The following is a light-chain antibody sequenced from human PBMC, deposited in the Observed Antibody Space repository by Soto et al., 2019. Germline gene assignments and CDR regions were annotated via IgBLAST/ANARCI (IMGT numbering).Light chain of an antibody. CDR2: DVS. Sequence: QPVLTQPASVSGSPGQSITISCTGTSSDVGGYNYVSWYQQHPGKAPKLMIYDVSNRPSGVSNRFSGSKSGNTASLTISGLQAEDEADYYCSSYTGSSTLVVFGGGTKVTVL. CDR3: SSYTGSSTLVV. CDR1: SSDVGGYNY. V-gene: IGLV2-14*01. J-gene: IGLJ2*01.